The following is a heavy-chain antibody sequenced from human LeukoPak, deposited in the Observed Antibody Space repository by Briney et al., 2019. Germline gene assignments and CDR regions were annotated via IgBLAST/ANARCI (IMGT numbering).Heavy chain of an antibody. V-gene: IGHV3-30*04. CDR2: ISYDGSNK. J-gene: IGHJ4*02. Sequence: GGSLRLSCAASGFTFSSYAMHWVRQAPGKGLEWVAVISYDGSNKYYADSVKGRFTISRDNSKNTLYLQMNSLRAEDTAVYYCARLVPYGSGSHYFNCWGQGTLVTVSS. D-gene: IGHD3-10*01. CDR1: GFTFSSYA. CDR3: ARLVPYGSGSHYFNC.